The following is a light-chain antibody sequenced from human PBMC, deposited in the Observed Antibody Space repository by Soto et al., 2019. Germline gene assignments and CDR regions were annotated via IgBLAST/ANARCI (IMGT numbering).Light chain of an antibody. Sequence: QSALTQPASVSGSPGQSITISCTGTSSDVGGYNYVSWYQQHPGKAPKLMIYEVSNRPSGVSNRFSGSKSGNTAFLTISGLQAEDAAYYYISSYTSSSTVVFGGGTKVTVL. CDR1: SSDVGGYNY. J-gene: IGLJ2*01. CDR3: SSYTSSSTVV. CDR2: EVS. V-gene: IGLV2-14*01.